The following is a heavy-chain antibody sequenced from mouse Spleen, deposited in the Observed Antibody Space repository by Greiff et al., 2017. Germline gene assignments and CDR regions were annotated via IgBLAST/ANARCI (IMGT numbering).Heavy chain of an antibody. CDR2: ISDGGSYT. CDR1: GFTFSSYA. V-gene: IGHV5-4*01. J-gene: IGHJ4*01. D-gene: IGHD1-1*02. CDR3: AREYYDYDAMDY. Sequence: EVQLVESGGGLVKPGGSLKLSCAASGFTFSSYAMSWVRQTPEKRLEWVATISDGGSYTYYPDNVKGRFTISRDNAKNNLYLQMSHLKSEDTAMYYCAREYYDYDAMDYWGQGTSVTVSS.